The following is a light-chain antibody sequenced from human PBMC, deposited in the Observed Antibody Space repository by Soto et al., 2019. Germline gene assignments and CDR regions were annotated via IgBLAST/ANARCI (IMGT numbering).Light chain of an antibody. CDR1: QSLLHSNGYNY. J-gene: IGKJ2*01. V-gene: IGKV2-28*01. Sequence: DLVMTQSPLSLPVTPGEPASISCRSSQSLLHSNGYNYLDWYLQKPGQSPQLLIYLGSNRASGVPDRFSGSGSGTDFTLKISRVEAEDVGVYYCMQALQTVRTFGQGTKLEIK. CDR2: LGS. CDR3: MQALQTVRT.